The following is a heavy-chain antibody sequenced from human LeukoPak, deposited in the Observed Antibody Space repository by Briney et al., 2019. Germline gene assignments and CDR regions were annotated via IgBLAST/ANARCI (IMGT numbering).Heavy chain of an antibody. J-gene: IGHJ4*02. CDR1: GFALRSYD. V-gene: IGHV3-23*01. CDR2: TSGSGVNS. D-gene: IGHD5-12*01. Sequence: GGSLRLSCAASGFALRSYDMSWVRQAPGKGLEWVAATSGSGVNSYYADSVRGRFTISRDNSQNTLYLQMDSLRAEDTAFYCAKEYSGYDFDYWGQGTLVTVSS. CDR3: AKEYSGYDFDY.